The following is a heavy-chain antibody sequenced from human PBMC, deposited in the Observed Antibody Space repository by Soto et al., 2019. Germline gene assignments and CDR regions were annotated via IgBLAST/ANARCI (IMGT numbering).Heavy chain of an antibody. CDR1: GFTFSNAW. CDR3: IRDPYGST. J-gene: IGHJ5*02. V-gene: IGHV3-15*07. D-gene: IGHD3-10*01. CDR2: IKGKVNGGTT. Sequence: GGSLRLSCLASGFTFSNAWMKWVRQAPGEGLEWVGRIKGKVNGGTTDYAAPVKGRFTISRDDSTNTVFLQMNSLKIEDTALYYCIRDPYGSTWGQGTLVTVSS.